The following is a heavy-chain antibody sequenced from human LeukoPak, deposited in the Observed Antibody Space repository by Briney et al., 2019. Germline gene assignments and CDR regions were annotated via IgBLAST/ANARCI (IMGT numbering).Heavy chain of an antibody. J-gene: IGHJ4*02. CDR2: INPNSGGT. V-gene: IGHV1-2*02. Sequence: GASVKVSCKASGYTFTGYYMHWVRQAPGQGLEWMGWINPNSGGTNYAQKFQGRVTMTTDRSTSTAYMELRSLSSDDTAVYYCARDWPTVITDYWGQGTLVTVSS. CDR1: GYTFTGYY. CDR3: ARDWPTVITDY. D-gene: IGHD4-11*01.